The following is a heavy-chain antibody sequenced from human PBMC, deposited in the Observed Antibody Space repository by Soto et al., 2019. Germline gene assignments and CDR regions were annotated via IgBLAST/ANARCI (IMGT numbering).Heavy chain of an antibody. CDR1: GYTFTSYG. V-gene: IGHV1-18*01. D-gene: IGHD1-1*01. CDR2: ISAHNGNT. J-gene: IGHJ4*02. Sequence: QVHLVQSGAEVKKPGASVKVSCKGSGYTFTSYGITWVRQAPGQGLEWMGWISAHNGNTDYAQKLQGRVTVTRDTSTSTAYMELRSLRSDATAVYYCARGRYGDYWGQGARVTVSS. CDR3: ARGRYGDY.